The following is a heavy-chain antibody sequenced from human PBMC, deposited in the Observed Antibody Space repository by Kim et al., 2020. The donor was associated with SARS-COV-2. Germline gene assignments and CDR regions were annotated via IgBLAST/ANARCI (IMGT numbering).Heavy chain of an antibody. V-gene: IGHV4-4*07. CDR3: ARALAAVAGFDY. Sequence: NYNPSLKSRVTMSVDTSKNQFSLKLSSVTAADTAVYYCARALAAVAGFDYWGQGTLVTVSS. J-gene: IGHJ4*02. D-gene: IGHD6-19*01.